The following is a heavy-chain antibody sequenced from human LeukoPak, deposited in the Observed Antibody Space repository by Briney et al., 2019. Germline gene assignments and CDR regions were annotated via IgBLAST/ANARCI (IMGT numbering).Heavy chain of an antibody. CDR2: INPNSGGT. J-gene: IGHJ4*02. V-gene: IGHV1-2*02. D-gene: IGHD3-22*01. Sequence: ASVKVSCKASGYTFTGYYMHWVRQAPGQGLEWMGWINPNSGGTNYAQKFQGRVTMTEDTSTDTAYMELSSLRSEDTAVYYCATSYYYHSGDYYRTDYWGQGTLVTVSS. CDR3: ATSYYYHSGDYYRTDY. CDR1: GYTFTGYY.